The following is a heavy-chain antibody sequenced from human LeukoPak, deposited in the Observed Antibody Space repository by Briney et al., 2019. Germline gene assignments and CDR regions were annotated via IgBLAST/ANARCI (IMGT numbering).Heavy chain of an antibody. CDR1: GFTFSSYS. CDR2: ISSSSSYI. D-gene: IGHD6-6*01. V-gene: IGHV3-21*01. CDR3: ARVGAARDYYMDV. J-gene: IGHJ6*03. Sequence: GGSLRLSCAASGFTFSSYSMNWVRQAPGKGLEWVSSISSSSSYIYYADSVKGRFTISRDNAKNSLYLQMNSLRAEDTAVYYCARVGAARDYYMDVWGRGTTVTVSS.